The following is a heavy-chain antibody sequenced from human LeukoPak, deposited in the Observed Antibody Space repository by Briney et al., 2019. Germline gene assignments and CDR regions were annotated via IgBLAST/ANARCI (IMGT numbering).Heavy chain of an antibody. CDR1: GGTFISYT. Sequence: SVKVSCKASGGTFISYTISWVRQAPGQGLEWMGTIIPTPGIANYVEKFQGRVTITADKFTSAAYMELSSLRSEDTAVYYCARWSSSGGMDVWGQGTTVTVSS. CDR2: IIPTPGIA. CDR3: ARWSSSGGMDV. V-gene: IGHV1-69*02. J-gene: IGHJ6*02. D-gene: IGHD6-6*01.